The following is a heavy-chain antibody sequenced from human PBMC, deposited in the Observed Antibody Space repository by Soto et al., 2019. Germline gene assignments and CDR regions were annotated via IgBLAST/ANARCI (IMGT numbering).Heavy chain of an antibody. Sequence: GASVKVSCKASGYTFTSYYMHWVRQAPGQGLEWMGIINPSGGSTSYAQKFQGRVTMTRDTSTSTVYMELSSLRSEDTAVYYCARDLPPYCSGGSCYPGSYYFDYWGQGTLVTVSS. CDR2: INPSGGST. J-gene: IGHJ4*02. D-gene: IGHD2-15*01. CDR1: GYTFTSYY. CDR3: ARDLPPYCSGGSCYPGSYYFDY. V-gene: IGHV1-46*03.